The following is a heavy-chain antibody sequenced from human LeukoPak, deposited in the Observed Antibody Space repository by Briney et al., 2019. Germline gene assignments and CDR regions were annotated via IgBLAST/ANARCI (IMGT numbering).Heavy chain of an antibody. D-gene: IGHD2-15*01. V-gene: IGHV1-69*13. Sequence: SVKVSCKASGGTFSSYAISWVRQAPGQGLEWTGGIIPIFGTANYAQKFQGRVTITADESTSTAYMELSSLRTEDTAVYYCARERYCSGGSCYPIWLNWGQGTLVTVSS. CDR3: ARERYCSGGSCYPIWLN. CDR2: IIPIFGTA. J-gene: IGHJ4*02. CDR1: GGTFSSYA.